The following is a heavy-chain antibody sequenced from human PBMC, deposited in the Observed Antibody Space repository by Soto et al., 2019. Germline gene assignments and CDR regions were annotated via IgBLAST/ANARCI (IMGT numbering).Heavy chain of an antibody. CDR1: GFTFSSYA. J-gene: IGHJ4*02. D-gene: IGHD1-26*01. CDR3: ASPAIVGATTPKAGFDY. CDR2: ISYDGSNK. V-gene: IGHV3-30-3*01. Sequence: QVQLVESGGGVVQPGRSLRLSCAASGFTFSSYAIHWVRQAPGKGLEWVAVISYDGSNKYYADSVKGRFTISRDNSKNTLYLQMNSLRAEDTAVYYCASPAIVGATTPKAGFDYWGQGTLVTVSS.